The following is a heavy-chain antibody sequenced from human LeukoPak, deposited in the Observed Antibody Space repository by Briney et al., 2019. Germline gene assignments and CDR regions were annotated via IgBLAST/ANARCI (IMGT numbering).Heavy chain of an antibody. Sequence: PGRSLRLSCVASGFSFSSYDMDWVRQAPDKGLEWVAIISYDGSNKYYADSVKGRFTISRDNSKNTLYLQMNSLSAEDTAVYYCARAGASPGPIVGATTSYAFDIWGQGTMVTVSS. V-gene: IGHV3-30-3*01. CDR1: GFSFSSYD. CDR2: ISYDGSNK. J-gene: IGHJ3*02. D-gene: IGHD1-26*01. CDR3: ARAGASPGPIVGATTSYAFDI.